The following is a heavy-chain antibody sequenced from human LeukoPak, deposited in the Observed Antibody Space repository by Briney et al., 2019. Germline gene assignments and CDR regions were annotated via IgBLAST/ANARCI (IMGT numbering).Heavy chain of an antibody. J-gene: IGHJ4*02. D-gene: IGHD2-2*02. CDR3: ARAVRGWYCSSTSCYTGGRFDY. V-gene: IGHV1-69*17. CDR1: GGTFISYA. Sequence: SVKVSCKASGGTFISYAISWVRQAPGQGLEWMGGIIPIFGIANYAQKFQGRVTITADKSTSTAYMELSSLRSEDTAVYYCARAVRGWYCSSTSCYTGGRFDYWGQGTLVTVSS. CDR2: IIPIFGIA.